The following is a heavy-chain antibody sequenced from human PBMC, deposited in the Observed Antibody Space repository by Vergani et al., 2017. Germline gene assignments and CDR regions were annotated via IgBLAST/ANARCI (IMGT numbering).Heavy chain of an antibody. V-gene: IGHV3-30*04. CDR3: ARDLSYSTAWPFFDS. Sequence: QVRLVESGGGVVQPGRSLRLSCAASGFIFQNYTMHWVRQAPGKGLEWVALISNDGRHTYYADSVRGRFTISRDSSKTLYLQMDSLRVEDTAMYFCARDLSYSTAWPFFDSRGQGTLVTVSS. D-gene: IGHD4-11*01. CDR2: ISNDGRHT. CDR1: GFIFQNYT. J-gene: IGHJ4*02.